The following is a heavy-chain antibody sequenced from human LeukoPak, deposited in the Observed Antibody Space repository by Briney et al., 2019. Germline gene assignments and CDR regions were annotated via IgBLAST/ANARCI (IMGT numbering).Heavy chain of an antibody. Sequence: SETLSLTCTVSGGSISSYYWSWIRQPPGKGLEWIGYIYYSGSTNYNPSLKSRVTISVDTSKNQFSLKLSSVTAADTAVYYCARRVYSTSWSYYFDYWGQGTLVTVSS. CDR2: IYYSGST. CDR3: ARRVYSTSWSYYFDY. CDR1: GGSISSYY. V-gene: IGHV4-59*01. J-gene: IGHJ4*02. D-gene: IGHD6-13*01.